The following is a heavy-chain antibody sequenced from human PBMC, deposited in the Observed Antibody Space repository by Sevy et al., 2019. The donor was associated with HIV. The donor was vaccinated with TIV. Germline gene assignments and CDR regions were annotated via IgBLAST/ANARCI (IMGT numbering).Heavy chain of an antibody. CDR2: IYYSGYS. Sequence: SETLSLTCAVSGYSISSDYYWGWIRQPPGKGLEWIGSIYYSGYSYYNPSLKSRVTISVDTSKNQFSLKLSSVIAADTAVFYCARAIGTQVAGLYYFDYWGQGTLVTVSS. CDR3: ARAIGTQVAGLYYFDY. J-gene: IGHJ4*02. D-gene: IGHD6-19*01. CDR1: GYSISSDYY. V-gene: IGHV4-38-2*01.